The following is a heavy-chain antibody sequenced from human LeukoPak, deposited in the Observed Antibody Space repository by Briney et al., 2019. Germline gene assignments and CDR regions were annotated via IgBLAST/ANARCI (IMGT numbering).Heavy chain of an antibody. D-gene: IGHD1-7*01. CDR3: ADLGTSD. J-gene: IGHJ4*02. V-gene: IGHV3-7*01. Sequence: GGSPRLSCAVSGFRFSSQWMTWVRQAPGTGLEWVATINSDGSAKYLVDSVKGRFTISRDNAKNLVYLQMSILRAEDTAVYYCADLGTSDCGQGTLVTVSS. CDR1: GFRFSSQW. CDR2: INSDGSAK.